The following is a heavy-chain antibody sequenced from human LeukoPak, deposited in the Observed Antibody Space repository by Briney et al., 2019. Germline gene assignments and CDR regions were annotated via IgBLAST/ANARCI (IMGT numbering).Heavy chain of an antibody. Sequence: ASVKVSCKASGYIFTDYYMHWVRQAPGQELGWMGRINPNSGGTNYAQKLQGRVTMTTDTSTSTAYMELRSLRSDDTAVYYCAREAAAAGNGYWGQGTLVTVSS. CDR1: GYIFTDYY. J-gene: IGHJ4*02. V-gene: IGHV1/OR15-1*04. D-gene: IGHD6-13*01. CDR2: INPNSGGT. CDR3: AREAAAAGNGY.